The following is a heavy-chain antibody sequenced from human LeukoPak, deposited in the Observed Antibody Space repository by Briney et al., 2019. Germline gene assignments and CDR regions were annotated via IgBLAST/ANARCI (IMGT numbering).Heavy chain of an antibody. CDR3: ARALYYYDSSGYD. D-gene: IGHD3-22*01. CDR2: IYYTGST. CDR1: GGSISTCY. V-gene: IGHV4-59*01. J-gene: IGHJ4*02. Sequence: QGQLQESGPGLVKPSETLSLTCTLSGGSISTCYWRWILQPPGKGRDWIGYIYYTGSTNYNPSLKSRVTISVDTSKNQFSLKLSSVTAADTAVYYCARALYYYDSSGYDWGQGTLVTVSS.